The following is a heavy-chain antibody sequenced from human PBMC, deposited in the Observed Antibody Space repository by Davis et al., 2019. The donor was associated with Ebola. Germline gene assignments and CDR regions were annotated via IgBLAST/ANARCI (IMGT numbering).Heavy chain of an antibody. CDR2: IYSGGST. CDR1: GFSVSNNY. V-gene: IGHV3-66*01. J-gene: IGHJ6*02. CDR3: ARGITYYDFWSGSDYGMDV. Sequence: GESLKISCAASGFSVSNNYMSWVRQAPGKGLEWVSVIYSGGSTYYTDSVKGRFTISRDNSKKTVFLQMNSLRAEDTAVYYCARGITYYDFWSGSDYGMDVWGQGTTVTVSS. D-gene: IGHD3-3*01.